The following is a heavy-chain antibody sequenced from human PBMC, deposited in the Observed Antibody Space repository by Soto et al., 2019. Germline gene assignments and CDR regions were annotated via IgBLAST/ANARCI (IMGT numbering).Heavy chain of an antibody. V-gene: IGHV3-15*07. CDR2: IKSKTDGGTT. CDR3: TTDALTSGWYKYYFNY. J-gene: IGHJ4*02. CDR1: GFTFSNAW. D-gene: IGHD6-19*01. Sequence: PGGSLRLSCAASGFTFSNAWMNWVRQAPGKGLEWVGRIKSKTDGGTTDYAAPMKGRFTISRDDSQNTLYLQMNSLKTEDTAVYYCTTDALTSGWYKYYFNYWGQGTLVTVSS.